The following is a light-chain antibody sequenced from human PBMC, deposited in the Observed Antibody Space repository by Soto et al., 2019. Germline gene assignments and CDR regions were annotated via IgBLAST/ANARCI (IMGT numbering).Light chain of an antibody. J-gene: IGLJ2*01. CDR2: DVS. V-gene: IGLV2-11*01. CDR3: CSYAGSYTYVV. CDR1: SSDVGDHNY. Sequence: QSALTQPRSVSGSPGQSVTISCTGTSSDVGDHNYVSWYQQHPGKAPKLLIYDVSERPSGVPDRFSGSKSGSTASLTISGLQAEDEADYYCCSYAGSYTYVVFGGGTKLTVL.